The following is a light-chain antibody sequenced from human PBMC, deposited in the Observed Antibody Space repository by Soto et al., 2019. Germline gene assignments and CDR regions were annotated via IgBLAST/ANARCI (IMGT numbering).Light chain of an antibody. Sequence: EIVLTQSPGTLSLSPGERATLSCRASQSVSSSYLAWYQQKPGQDPRLLIYGASSMATGIPDRVSGSGYGSNYTLTISRLEPADFAVYYCQQYGSSPYTFGQGNKLEIK. CDR2: GAS. CDR3: QQYGSSPYT. V-gene: IGKV3-20*01. J-gene: IGKJ2*01. CDR1: QSVSSSY.